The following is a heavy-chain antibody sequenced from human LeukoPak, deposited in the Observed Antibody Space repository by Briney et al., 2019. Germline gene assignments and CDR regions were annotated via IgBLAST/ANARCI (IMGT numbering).Heavy chain of an antibody. V-gene: IGHV3-21*01. CDR2: ISSSSSYI. Sequence: PGRSLRLSCAASGFTFSSYSMNWVRQAPGKGLEWVSSISSSSSYIYYADSVKGRFTISRDNAKNSLYLQMNSLRAEDTAVYYCARERSSGWYQWGQGTLVTVSS. CDR3: ARERSSGWYQ. D-gene: IGHD6-19*01. CDR1: GFTFSSYS. J-gene: IGHJ4*02.